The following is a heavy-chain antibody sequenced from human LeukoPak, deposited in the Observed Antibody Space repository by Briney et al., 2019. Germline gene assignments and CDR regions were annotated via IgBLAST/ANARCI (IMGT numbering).Heavy chain of an antibody. CDR2: ISYDVSDK. V-gene: IGHV3-30-3*01. J-gene: IGHJ4*02. CDR3: ARGYDGGIDY. D-gene: IGHD3-16*01. Sequence: GGSLRLSCAASGFTFSSYPMHWVRQAPGKGLECVAVISYDVSDKSYADSVKGRFTISRDNSKNTLYLQMNSLRAEDTAVYYCARGYDGGIDYWGQGTLVTVSS. CDR1: GFTFSSYP.